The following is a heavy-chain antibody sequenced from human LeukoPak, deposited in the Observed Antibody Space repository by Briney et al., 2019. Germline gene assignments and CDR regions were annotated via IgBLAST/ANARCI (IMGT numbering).Heavy chain of an antibody. CDR2: MNPNSGNT. D-gene: IGHD6-13*01. Sequence: GASVKVSCKASGYTFTSYDINWVRQATGQGLEWMGWMNPNSGNTGYAQKFQGRVTMTRNTSISTAYMELSSLRSEDTAVYYCARDRFSIAVAGIKVVYNWFDPWGQGTLVTVSS. CDR3: ARDRFSIAVAGIKVVYNWFDP. V-gene: IGHV1-8*01. J-gene: IGHJ5*02. CDR1: GYTFTSYD.